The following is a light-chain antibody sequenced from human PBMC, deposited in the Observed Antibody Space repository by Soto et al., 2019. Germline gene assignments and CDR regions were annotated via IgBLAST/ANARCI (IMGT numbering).Light chain of an antibody. J-gene: IGKJ1*01. CDR2: EAS. CDR1: QSIRSW. Sequence: DIPMTQSPSTLSASVGDRVTITCRASQSIRSWLAWYQQKPGKAPKLLIYEASSSEIGVPPRFSGSGFGTEFTLTISSLQPDDFATYYCQHYKESSTFGQGTRLEIK. CDR3: QHYKESST. V-gene: IGKV1-5*03.